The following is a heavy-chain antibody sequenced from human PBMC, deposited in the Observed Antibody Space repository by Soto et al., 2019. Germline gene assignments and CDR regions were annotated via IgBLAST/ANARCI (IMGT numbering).Heavy chain of an antibody. V-gene: IGHV3-72*01. CDR3: ARVASSSQSPTLDY. D-gene: IGHD6-13*01. CDR2: TRNKANSYTT. J-gene: IGHJ4*02. Sequence: PGGSLRLSCAASGLTFSDHYMDWVRQAPGKGLEWVGRTRNKANSYTTEYAASVKGRFTISRDDSKNSLYLQMNSLKTEDTAVYYCARVASSSQSPTLDYWGQGTLVTVSS. CDR1: GLTFSDHY.